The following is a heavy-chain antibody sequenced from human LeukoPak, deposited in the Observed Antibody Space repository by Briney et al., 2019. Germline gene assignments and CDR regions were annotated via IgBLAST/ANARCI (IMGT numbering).Heavy chain of an antibody. CDR2: IKQDGSEK. CDR1: GFSFSSYW. V-gene: IGHV3-7*01. CDR3: ARVGGPYNWFDP. Sequence: GGSLRLSCAASGFSFSSYWMSWVRQAPGKGLEWVANIKQDGSEKYYVDSVKGRFTIARDNAKNSLYLQMNSLRAEDTAMYYCARVGGPYNWFDPWGQGTLVTVSS. J-gene: IGHJ5*02.